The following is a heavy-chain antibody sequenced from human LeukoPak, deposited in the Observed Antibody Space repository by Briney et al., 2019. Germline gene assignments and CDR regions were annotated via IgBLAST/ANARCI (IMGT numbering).Heavy chain of an antibody. CDR3: ARLDYYDSSGYYRGLFDY. CDR2: IYPGDSDT. V-gene: IGHV5-51*01. CDR1: GSSFTSYW. J-gene: IGHJ4*02. Sequence: GESLKISCQGSGSSFTSYWIGWVRRLPGKGLEWMGIIYPGDSDTRYSPSFQGQVTISADKSISTAYLQWSSLKASDTAMYYCARLDYYDSSGYYRGLFDYWGQGTLVTVSS. D-gene: IGHD3-22*01.